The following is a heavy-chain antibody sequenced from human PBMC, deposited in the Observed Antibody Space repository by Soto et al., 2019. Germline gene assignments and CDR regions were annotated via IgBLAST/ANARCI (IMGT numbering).Heavy chain of an antibody. V-gene: IGHV1-18*01. CDR3: ARDSSTVSPSWLDP. CDR1: GYTFTSYG. Sequence: QVQLVQSGAEVKKPGASVKVSCKASGYTFTSYGVSWVRQAPGQGLEWMGWISSYNGNTNYPQKFQGRVTMTTDPSTSTAYMELRSLISDDTAVYYWARDSSTVSPSWLDPWGQGTLVTVSS. CDR2: ISSYNGNT. J-gene: IGHJ5*02. D-gene: IGHD4-17*01.